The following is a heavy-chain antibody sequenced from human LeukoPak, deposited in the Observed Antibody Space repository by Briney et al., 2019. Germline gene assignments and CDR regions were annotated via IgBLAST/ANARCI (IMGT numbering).Heavy chain of an antibody. CDR1: GFTFSFYN. D-gene: IGHD3-10*01. CDR3: ARRLGLYGSGNGVDY. CDR2: ICSSSTNI. V-gene: IGHV3-48*02. J-gene: IGHJ4*02. Sequence: PGGSLRLSCAASGFTFSFYNMDWVRQAPGKGLEWVSYICSSSTNIYNAASVKGRFTISRDNAKNSLYLKMNSLRDEDTAVYYCARRLGLYGSGNGVDYWGQGALVTVSS.